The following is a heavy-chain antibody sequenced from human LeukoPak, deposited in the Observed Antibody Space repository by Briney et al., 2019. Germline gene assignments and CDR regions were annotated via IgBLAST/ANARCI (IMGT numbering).Heavy chain of an antibody. Sequence: SETLSLTCTNSGGSIRSNSYYWGWIRQPPGKGLEWIGSIYYSGSTYYSPSLKSRVTISVDSSKNQFSLKLSSVTAADTAVYHCARQEGVSYFSSGSYFDSWGQGALVTVSS. CDR2: IYYSGST. V-gene: IGHV4-39*01. J-gene: IGHJ4*02. D-gene: IGHD3-10*01. CDR1: GGSIRSNSYY. CDR3: ARQEGVSYFSSGSYFDS.